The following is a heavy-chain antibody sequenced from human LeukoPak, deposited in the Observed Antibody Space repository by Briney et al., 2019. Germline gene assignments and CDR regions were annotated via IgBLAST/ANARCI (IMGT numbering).Heavy chain of an antibody. J-gene: IGHJ3*02. CDR2: IYTSGST. Sequence: PSETLSLTCTVSGGSISSGSYYWSWIRQPAGKGLEWIGRIYTSGSTYYNPSLKSRVTISVDTSKNQFSLKLSSVTAADTAVYYCARDSEGDYGGSGDAFDIWGQGTMVTVSS. V-gene: IGHV4-61*02. D-gene: IGHD4-23*01. CDR3: ARDSEGDYGGSGDAFDI. CDR1: GGSISSGSYY.